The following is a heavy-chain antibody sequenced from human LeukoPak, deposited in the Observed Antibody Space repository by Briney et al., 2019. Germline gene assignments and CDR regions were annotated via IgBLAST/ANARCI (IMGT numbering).Heavy chain of an antibody. CDR2: INHSGST. J-gene: IGHJ4*02. D-gene: IGHD5-12*01. V-gene: IGHV4-34*01. CDR3: ARHGYSGYDLPDY. Sequence: KPSETLSLTCAVYGGSFSGYYWSWTRQPPGKGLEWIGEINHSGSTNYNPSLKSRVTISVDTSKNQFSLKLSSVTAADTAVYYCARHGYSGYDLPDYWGQGTLVTVSS. CDR1: GGSFSGYY.